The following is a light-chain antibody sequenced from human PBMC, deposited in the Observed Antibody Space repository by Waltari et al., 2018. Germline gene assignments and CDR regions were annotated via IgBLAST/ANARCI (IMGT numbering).Light chain of an antibody. CDR1: SGHSSNV. J-gene: IGLJ3*02. CDR3: QTGGHGTWV. V-gene: IGLV4-69*01. Sequence: QLVLTQSPSASASLGASVKLTCTLSSGHSSNVIAWLQQQPEKGPRYLMKVNSDGSHRKGEGIPDRFSGSSSGAERYLTISNRESEDEADYYCQTGGHGTWVFGGGTKLTVL. CDR2: VNSDGSH.